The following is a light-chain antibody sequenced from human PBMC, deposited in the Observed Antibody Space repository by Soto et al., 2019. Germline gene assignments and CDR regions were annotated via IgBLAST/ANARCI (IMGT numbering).Light chain of an antibody. Sequence: QSVLTQPASVSGSPGQSITISCTGTSSDVGGYNYVSWYQQHPGKAPKFMIYDVSNRPSGVSNRFSGSKSGNTASLTISGLQAEDEADYYCSSYITCNTRKIVFGTGSKVTVL. CDR2: DVS. V-gene: IGLV2-14*01. J-gene: IGLJ1*01. CDR3: SSYITCNTRKIV. CDR1: SSDVGGYNY.